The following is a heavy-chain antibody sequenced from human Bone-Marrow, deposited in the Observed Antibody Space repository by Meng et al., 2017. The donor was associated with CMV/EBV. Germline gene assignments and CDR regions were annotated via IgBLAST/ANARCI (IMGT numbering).Heavy chain of an antibody. CDR1: GYTFTGYY. J-gene: IGHJ6*02. V-gene: IGHV1-69*05. CDR2: IIPIFGTA. CDR3: ARDTPVRTAAADKGYYYYYGMDV. D-gene: IGHD6-13*01. Sequence: SVKVSCKASGYTFTGYYMHWVRQAPGQGLEWVGGIIPIFGTANYAQKFQGRVTITTDESTSTAYMELSSLRSEDTAVYYCARDTPVRTAAADKGYYYYYGMDVWGQGTTVTVSS.